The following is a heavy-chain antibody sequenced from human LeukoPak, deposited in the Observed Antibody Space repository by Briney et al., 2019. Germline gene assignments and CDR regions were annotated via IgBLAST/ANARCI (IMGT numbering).Heavy chain of an antibody. CDR1: GGSISSGAYY. J-gene: IGHJ4*02. CDR3: ARYCTNGVCPFDY. D-gene: IGHD2-8*01. CDR2: IYYSGST. Sequence: SQTLSLTCTVSGGSISSGAYYWSWIRQHPGKGLEWIGYIYYSGSTYYNPSLKSRVAISVDTSKNQFSLKLSSVTAADTVVYYCARYCTNGVCPFDYWGQGTLVTVSS. V-gene: IGHV4-31*03.